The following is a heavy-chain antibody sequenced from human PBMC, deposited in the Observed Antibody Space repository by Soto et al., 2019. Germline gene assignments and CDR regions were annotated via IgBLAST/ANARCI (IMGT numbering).Heavy chain of an antibody. Sequence: ASETLSLTCAVSGGSISSGGYSWSWIRQTPGKGLEWIGYVHYSWGSNYNPSLKSRVAISLDTSKSQFSLKLTSVTAADTAVYYCARLDVVAGRGGTYYQYYGMDVWGQGTTVTVSS. CDR1: GGSISSGGYS. V-gene: IGHV4-61*08. J-gene: IGHJ6*02. D-gene: IGHD5-12*01. CDR3: ARLDVVAGRGGTYYQYYGMDV. CDR2: VHYSWGS.